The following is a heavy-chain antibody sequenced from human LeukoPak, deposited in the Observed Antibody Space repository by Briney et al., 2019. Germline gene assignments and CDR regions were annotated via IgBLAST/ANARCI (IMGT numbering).Heavy chain of an antibody. CDR3: ARSWLYYYYMDV. J-gene: IGHJ6*03. D-gene: IGHD6-13*01. CDR2: ISSSSSYI. CDR1: GFTFSSYS. Sequence: GGSLRLSCAASGFTFSSYSMNWVRQAPGKGLEWVSSISSSSSYIYYADSVKGRFTISRDNAKNSLYLQMNSLRAEDTAVYYCARSWLYYYYMDVWGKGTTVTVSS. V-gene: IGHV3-21*01.